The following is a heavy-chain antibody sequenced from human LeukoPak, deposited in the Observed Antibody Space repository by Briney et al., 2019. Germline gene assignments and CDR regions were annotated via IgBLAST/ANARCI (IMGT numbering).Heavy chain of an antibody. V-gene: IGHV3-7*01. CDR3: AREGYGDYYYYYGMDV. D-gene: IGHD4-17*01. CDR1: GFTFSSHW. J-gene: IGHJ6*02. CDR2: IMQDGSEK. Sequence: PGGSLRLSCIASGFTFSSHWMNWVRQAPGKGLEWVASIMQDGSEKYYVDSVKGRFIISRDNAKNSLYLQMNSLRAEDTAVYYCAREGYGDYYYYYGMDVWGQGTTVTVSS.